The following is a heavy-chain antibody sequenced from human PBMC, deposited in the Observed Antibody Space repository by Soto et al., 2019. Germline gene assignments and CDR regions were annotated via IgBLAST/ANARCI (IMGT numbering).Heavy chain of an antibody. CDR2: ISHDGSYK. D-gene: IGHD1-26*01. Sequence: GGSLRLSCAASGFSFTTYVMHWVRQAPGKGLEWVAVISHDGSYKYYGDAVKGRFTISRDTSKNAVYLEMNSLRPEDTAVYYCAKGLLAIVGTTLPRDAFNIWGQGTMGTVSS. V-gene: IGHV3-30*18. J-gene: IGHJ3*02. CDR1: GFSFTTYV. CDR3: AKGLLAIVGTTLPRDAFNI.